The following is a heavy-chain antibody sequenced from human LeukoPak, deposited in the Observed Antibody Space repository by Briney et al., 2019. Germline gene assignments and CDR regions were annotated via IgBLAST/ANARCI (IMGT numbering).Heavy chain of an antibody. D-gene: IGHD4-17*01. CDR2: INPSGGST. CDR1: GYTFTSYY. V-gene: IGHV1-46*01. Sequence: ASVKVSCKASGYTFTSYYMHWVRQAPGQGREWMGIINPSGGSTSYAQKFQGRVTMTRDMSTSTVYMELSSLRSEDTAVYYCARDGDYGDYLRSFDYWGQGTLVTVSS. CDR3: ARDGDYGDYLRSFDY. J-gene: IGHJ4*02.